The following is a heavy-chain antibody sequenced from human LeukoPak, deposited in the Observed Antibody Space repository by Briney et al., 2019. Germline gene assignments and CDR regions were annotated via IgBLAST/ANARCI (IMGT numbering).Heavy chain of an antibody. J-gene: IGHJ6*03. CDR3: VREHYNYYMDV. Sequence: PGGSLRLSCVASGFTFSSYGMNWVRQAPGKGLGWVSFISSSSSYIYYADSVKGRFTISRDNAKNSLYLQMNSLRAEDTAVYYCVREHYNYYMDVWGKGTTVTVSS. CDR2: ISSSSSYI. CDR1: GFTFSSYG. V-gene: IGHV3-21*01.